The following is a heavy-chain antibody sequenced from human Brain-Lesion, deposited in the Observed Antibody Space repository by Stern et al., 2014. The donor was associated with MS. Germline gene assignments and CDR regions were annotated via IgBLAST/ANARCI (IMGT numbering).Heavy chain of an antibody. Sequence: QVQLVESGPGLVKPSETLSLTCTVSGGSISSSTYYWAWLRQPPGKGLEWIGNIYYRGFTYYNPSLTRRVPISVDMSKNQFAVKLSSVTAADTAIYYCARHDSVPRPSQLYSARDRGPGYFDYWGQGTLVTVSS. J-gene: IGHJ4*02. D-gene: IGHD1-26*01. CDR3: ARHDSVPRPSQLYSARDRGPGYFDY. CDR2: IYYRGFT. V-gene: IGHV4-39*01. CDR1: GGSISSSTYY.